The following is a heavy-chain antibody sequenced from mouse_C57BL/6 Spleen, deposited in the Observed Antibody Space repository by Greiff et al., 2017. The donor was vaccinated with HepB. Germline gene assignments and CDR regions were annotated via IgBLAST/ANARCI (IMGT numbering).Heavy chain of an antibody. CDR3: AREDFTTVVATRGYAMDY. J-gene: IGHJ4*01. CDR2: IYPGDGDT. CDR1: GYAFSSYW. D-gene: IGHD1-1*01. V-gene: IGHV1-80*01. Sequence: VQLQQSGAELVKPGASVKISCKASGYAFSSYWMNWVKQRPGKGLEWIGQIYPGDGDTNYNGKFKGKATLTADKSSSTAYMQLSSLTSEDSAVYYCAREDFTTVVATRGYAMDYWGQGTSVTVSS.